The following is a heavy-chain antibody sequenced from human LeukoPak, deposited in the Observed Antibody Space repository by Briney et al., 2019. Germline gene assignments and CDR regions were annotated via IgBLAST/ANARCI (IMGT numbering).Heavy chain of an antibody. CDR1: GFTFSSYA. D-gene: IGHD2-15*01. J-gene: IGHJ5*02. Sequence: GGSLRLSCTASGFTFSSYAMHWVRQAPGKGLEWLAFIRYDGTNTHYADSVKGRFTISRDNSENTLYLQMNTLTIEDTAVYYRAKLAELVVTNNWFYPWGQGTLVTVSS. CDR2: IRYDGTNT. V-gene: IGHV3-30*02. CDR3: AKLAELVVTNNWFYP.